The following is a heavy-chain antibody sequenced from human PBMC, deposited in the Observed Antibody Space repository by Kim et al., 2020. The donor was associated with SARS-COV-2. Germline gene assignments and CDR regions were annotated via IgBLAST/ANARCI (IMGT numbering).Heavy chain of an antibody. D-gene: IGHD2-15*01. Sequence: YPGDSATRYSPSFQGQVTISADKSISTADLQWSSLKASDTAMYYCARIGDYWGQGTLVTVSS. J-gene: IGHJ4*02. CDR3: ARIGDY. CDR2: YPGDSAT. V-gene: IGHV5-51*01.